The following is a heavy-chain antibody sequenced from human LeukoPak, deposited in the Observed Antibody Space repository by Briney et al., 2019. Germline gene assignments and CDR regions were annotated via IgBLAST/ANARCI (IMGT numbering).Heavy chain of an antibody. CDR2: IHTSGTT. J-gene: IGHJ5*02. CDR1: GGSISDHS. D-gene: IGHD6-13*01. V-gene: IGHV4-4*07. CDR3: VRGLTRQQPLFDP. Sequence: SETLSLTCTVSGGSISDHSWSWIRQSTGKGLEWIGRIHTSGTTHYNPSLKSRLTISVDKAKSQISLKVNSVTAADTAMYYCVRGLTRQQPLFDPWGQGTLVTVSA.